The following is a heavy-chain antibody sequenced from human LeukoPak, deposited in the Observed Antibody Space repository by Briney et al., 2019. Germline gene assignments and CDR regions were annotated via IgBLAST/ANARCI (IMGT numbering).Heavy chain of an antibody. D-gene: IGHD1-20*01. CDR2: INSDGSST. V-gene: IGHV3-74*01. CDR3: ASCPFNFQSEHDAFDI. Sequence: GALRLSCAAAGFTFSSYWMHWVRQAPGKGLVWVSRINSDGSSTNYADSVKGRFTISRDNAKNTPYLQMNSLRAEDTAVYYCASCPFNFQSEHDAFDIWGQGTMVTVSS. J-gene: IGHJ3*02. CDR1: GFTFSSYW.